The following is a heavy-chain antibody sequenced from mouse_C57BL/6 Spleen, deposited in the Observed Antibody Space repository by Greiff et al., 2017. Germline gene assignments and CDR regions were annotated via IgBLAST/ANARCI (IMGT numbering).Heavy chain of an antibody. CDR2: INPGSGGT. CDR3: ASRDYYYGPMDY. Sequence: QVQLQQSGAELVRPGTSVKVSCKASGYAFTNYLIEWVKQRPGQGLEWIGVINPGSGGTNYNEKFKGKATLTADKSSSTAYMQLSSLTSEDSAVYFCASRDYYYGPMDYWGQGTSVTVSS. J-gene: IGHJ4*01. D-gene: IGHD1-1*01. CDR1: GYAFTNYL. V-gene: IGHV1-54*01.